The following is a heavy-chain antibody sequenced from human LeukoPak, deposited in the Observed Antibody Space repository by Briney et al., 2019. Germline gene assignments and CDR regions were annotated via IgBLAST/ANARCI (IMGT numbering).Heavy chain of an antibody. D-gene: IGHD2-2*02. Sequence: SVKVSCKASGGTFSSYAISWVRQAPGQGLEWKGGIIPIFGTANYAQKFQGRVTITTDESTSTAYMELSSLRSEDTAVYYCASRYCSSTSCYTGPFDYWGQGTLVTVSS. CDR1: GGTFSSYA. V-gene: IGHV1-69*05. CDR3: ASRYCSSTSCYTGPFDY. CDR2: IIPIFGTA. J-gene: IGHJ4*02.